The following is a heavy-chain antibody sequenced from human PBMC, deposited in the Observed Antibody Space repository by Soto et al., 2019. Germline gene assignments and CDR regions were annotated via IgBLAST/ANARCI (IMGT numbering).Heavy chain of an antibody. CDR3: ASLVEMATSFGYNYFDY. D-gene: IGHD5-12*01. Sequence: GGSLRLSCAASGFTCSSYAMHWVRQAPGKGLEWVAVISYDGSNKYYADSVKGRFTISRDNSKNTLYLQMNSLRAEDTAVYYCASLVEMATSFGYNYFDYWGQGTLVTVSS. CDR2: ISYDGSNK. V-gene: IGHV3-30-3*01. CDR1: GFTCSSYA. J-gene: IGHJ4*02.